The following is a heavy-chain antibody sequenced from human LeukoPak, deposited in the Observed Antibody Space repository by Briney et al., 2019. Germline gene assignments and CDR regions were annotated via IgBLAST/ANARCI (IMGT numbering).Heavy chain of an antibody. CDR3: AKGWDYYDSSGSQH. Sequence: GGSLRLSCAASGFTFSSYGMHWVRQAPGKGLEWVAVISYDGSNKYYADSVKGRFTISRDNSKNTLYLQMNSLRAEDTAVYYCAKGWDYYDSSGSQHWGQGTLVTVSS. V-gene: IGHV3-30*18. J-gene: IGHJ1*01. CDR2: ISYDGSNK. D-gene: IGHD3-22*01. CDR1: GFTFSSYG.